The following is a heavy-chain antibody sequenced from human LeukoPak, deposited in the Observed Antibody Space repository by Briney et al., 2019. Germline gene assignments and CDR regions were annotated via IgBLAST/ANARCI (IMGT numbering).Heavy chain of an antibody. CDR1: GFTFSTNY. D-gene: IGHD7-27*01. J-gene: IGHJ4*02. Sequence: GGSLRLSCAASGFTFSTNYMSWVRQTQGKGLEWVSVIYSGGSTYYQDSVKGLFTISRDNSKNTLYLQMNSLRAEDTAVYYCAREISGGTYPWGYFDCWGQGTLVPVSS. CDR2: IYSGGST. CDR3: AREISGGTYPWGYFDC. V-gene: IGHV3-53*01.